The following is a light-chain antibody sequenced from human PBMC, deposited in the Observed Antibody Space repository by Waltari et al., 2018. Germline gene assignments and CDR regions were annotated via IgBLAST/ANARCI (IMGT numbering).Light chain of an antibody. J-gene: IGLJ2*01. CDR2: DVS. CDR3: SSYSTTTTLVV. CDR1: SNDIGDYNY. V-gene: IGLV2-14*03. Sequence: QSVLTQPASVSGSPGQSITISCTGTSNDIGDYNYISWYQQHPGKGPKLLIYDVSSRPSGVSHRFSCSKSGNTASLTLSGLQAEDEGYYYCSSYSTTTTLVVFGGGTKLTVL.